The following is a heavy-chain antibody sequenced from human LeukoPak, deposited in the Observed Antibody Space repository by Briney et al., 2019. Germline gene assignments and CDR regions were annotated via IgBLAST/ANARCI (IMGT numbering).Heavy chain of an antibody. D-gene: IGHD2-21*01. V-gene: IGHV3-30*18. CDR3: AKKAAPVSAIRAGFDY. CDR1: GFTFTNYG. CDR2: ISYDGITK. J-gene: IGHJ4*02. Sequence: GGSLRLSCSASGFTFTNYGMHWVRQAPGKGLEWVAVISYDGITKYYADSVKGRFTVSRDNSENTLYLQMNSLRPDDTAVYYCAKKAAPVSAIRAGFDYWGQGTLVTVSS.